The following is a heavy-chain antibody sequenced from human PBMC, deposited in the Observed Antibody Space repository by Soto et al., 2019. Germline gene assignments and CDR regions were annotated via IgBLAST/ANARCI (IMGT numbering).Heavy chain of an antibody. CDR2: ISTSGSHT. Sequence: GGSLRLSCAASGFTFSDYYMSWFRQAPGKGLEWISYISTSGSHTNYTDSVKGRFTISRDNALNTLYLQMNSPRADDTAVYYCVLWQKGGYWGHGALVTVSS. D-gene: IGHD2-21*01. CDR1: GFTFSDYY. J-gene: IGHJ4*01. V-gene: IGHV3-11*06. CDR3: VLWQKGGY.